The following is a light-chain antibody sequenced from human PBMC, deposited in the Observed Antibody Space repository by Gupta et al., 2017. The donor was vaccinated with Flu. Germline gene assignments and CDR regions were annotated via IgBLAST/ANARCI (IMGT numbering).Light chain of an antibody. CDR3: QQYGSSSGLT. V-gene: IGKV3D-20*01. Sequence: EIVSTQSPAILSLPPGERATLSCGASQSVTSSQLAWYQQKPGLAPRLLIYGASSRATGIPERFSGSGSGTDFTLTIIRLEPEDFALYYCQQYGSSSGLTFGGGTKVELK. CDR1: QSVTSSQ. J-gene: IGKJ4*01. CDR2: GAS.